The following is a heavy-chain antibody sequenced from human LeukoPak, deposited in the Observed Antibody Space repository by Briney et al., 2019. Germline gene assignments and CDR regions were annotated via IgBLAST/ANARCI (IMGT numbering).Heavy chain of an antibody. CDR1: GYTFTGYY. D-gene: IGHD2-15*01. V-gene: IGHV1-2*02. Sequence: ASVKVSCKASGYTFTGYYMHWVRQAPGQGLEWMGWINPNSGGTNYAQKFQGRVTMTRDTSISTAYMELSRLRSDDTAVYYCARGDIVVVVAATLYYYMDVWGKGTTVTVSS. J-gene: IGHJ6*03. CDR2: INPNSGGT. CDR3: ARGDIVVVVAATLYYYMDV.